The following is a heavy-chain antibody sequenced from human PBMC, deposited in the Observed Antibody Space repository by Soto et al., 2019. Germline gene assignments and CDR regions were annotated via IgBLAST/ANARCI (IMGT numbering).Heavy chain of an antibody. Sequence: GASVKVSCKASGYTFTSYGISWVRQAPGQGLEWMGWISAYNGNTNYAQKLQGRVTMTTDTSTSTAYMELRSLRSDDTAVYYCAREVGMWIQLWLPGGYFDYWGQGTLVTVSS. CDR3: AREVGMWIQLWLPGGYFDY. D-gene: IGHD5-18*01. J-gene: IGHJ4*02. V-gene: IGHV1-18*01. CDR1: GYTFTSYG. CDR2: ISAYNGNT.